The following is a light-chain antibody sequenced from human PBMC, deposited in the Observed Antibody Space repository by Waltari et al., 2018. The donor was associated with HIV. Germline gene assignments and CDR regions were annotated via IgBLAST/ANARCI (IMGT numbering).Light chain of an antibody. V-gene: IGLV1-47*01. CDR2: RHN. Sequence: QSVLTQPPSASGTPVQRVSISCSGIPFTSRNNYASWYQLFPGAAPRLLIDRHNQRPSGVPDRFSVSKSGTSASLAISGLRAEDEADYYCAAWDDSLSGWVFGGGTKLTVL. J-gene: IGLJ2*01. CDR3: AAWDDSLSGWV. CDR1: PFTSRNNY.